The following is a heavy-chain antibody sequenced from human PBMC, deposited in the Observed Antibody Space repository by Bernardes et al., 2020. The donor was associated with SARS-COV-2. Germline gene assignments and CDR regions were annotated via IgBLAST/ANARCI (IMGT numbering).Heavy chain of an antibody. CDR3: VRSAFSGGSGYFFDS. D-gene: IGHD3-22*01. Sequence: GGSLRLSCAASGFSFSSYWMHWVRQVPGKGLVWVSRISYDGRTIDYADSVKGRFIISRDNAKNTLYLQMNSLRVEDAAMYYCVRSAFSGGSGYFFDSWGQGTLVTVSS. V-gene: IGHV3-74*01. CDR1: GFSFSSYW. CDR2: ISYDGRTI. J-gene: IGHJ4*02.